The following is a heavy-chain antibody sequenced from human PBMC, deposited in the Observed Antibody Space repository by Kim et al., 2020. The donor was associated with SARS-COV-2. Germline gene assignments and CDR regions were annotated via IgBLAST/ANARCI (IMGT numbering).Heavy chain of an antibody. Sequence: SETLSLTCTVSGGSISSGDYYWNWIRQPPGKGLEWIGYIYYSGSTYYNPSLKSRVTISVDTSKSQFSLKLSSVTAADTAVYYCARVNGGNNGYYPYYFDYWGQGTLVTVSS. V-gene: IGHV4-30-4*01. J-gene: IGHJ4*02. D-gene: IGHD3-22*01. CDR3: ARVNGGNNGYYPYYFDY. CDR1: GGSISSGDYY. CDR2: IYYSGST.